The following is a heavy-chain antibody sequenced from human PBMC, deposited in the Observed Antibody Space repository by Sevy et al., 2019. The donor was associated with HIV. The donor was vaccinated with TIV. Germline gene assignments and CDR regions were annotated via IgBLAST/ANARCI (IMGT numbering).Heavy chain of an antibody. CDR3: AKGFCSGATCPRDYYYYGMDV. Sequence: GGSLRLSCTASGFMFSNYEMNWVRQAPGKGLEWVSSISGSGRFTYYADFVEGRFIISRDNSKNTLSVQMNSLRAEDTAVYYCAKGFCSGATCPRDYYYYGMDVWGQGTTVTVSS. V-gene: IGHV3-23*01. D-gene: IGHD2-15*01. CDR1: GFMFSNYE. CDR2: ISGSGRFT. J-gene: IGHJ6*02.